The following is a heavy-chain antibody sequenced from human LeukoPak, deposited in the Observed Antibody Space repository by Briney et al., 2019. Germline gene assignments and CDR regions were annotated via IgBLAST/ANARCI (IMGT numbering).Heavy chain of an antibody. CDR2: INSDGSST. CDR3: ARRSAVAGTLDY. CDR1: GFTFSSYW. Sequence: GGSLRLSCAASGFTFSSYWMHWVRQATGKGLVWVSRINSDGSSTSYADSVKGRFTISRDNAKNTLYLQMNSLRAEDTAVYYCARRSAVAGTLDYWGQGTPVTVSS. D-gene: IGHD6-19*01. J-gene: IGHJ4*02. V-gene: IGHV3-74*01.